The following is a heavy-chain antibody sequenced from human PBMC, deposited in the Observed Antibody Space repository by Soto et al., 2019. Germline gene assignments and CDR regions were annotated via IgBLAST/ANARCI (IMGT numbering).Heavy chain of an antibody. CDR2: IYWDDDK. D-gene: IGHD2-15*01. CDR3: AHSPDCSGGSCYAAISH. Sequence: QITLKESGPTLVKPTQTLTLTCTFSGFSLSTSGVGGGWIRQPPGKALEWLALIYWDDDKRYSPSLKSRLTITKDTSKNQVVLTMTNMDPVDTATYYCAHSPDCSGGSCYAAISHWGQGTLVTVSS. CDR1: GFSLSTSGVG. J-gene: IGHJ4*02. V-gene: IGHV2-5*02.